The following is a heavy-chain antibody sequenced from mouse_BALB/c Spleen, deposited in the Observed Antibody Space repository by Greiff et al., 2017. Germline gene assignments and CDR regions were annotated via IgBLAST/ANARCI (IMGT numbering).Heavy chain of an antibody. V-gene: IGHV1-80*01. J-gene: IGHJ3*01. CDR3: ARRGSSSAWFAY. CDR2: IYPGDGDT. Sequence: VQLQESGAELVRPGSSVKFSCKASGYAFSSYWMNWVKQRPGQGLEWIGQIYPGDGDTNYNGKFKGKATLTADKSSSTAYMQLSSLTSEDSAVYFCARRGSSSAWFAYWGQGTLVTVSA. CDR1: GYAFSSYW. D-gene: IGHD1-1*01.